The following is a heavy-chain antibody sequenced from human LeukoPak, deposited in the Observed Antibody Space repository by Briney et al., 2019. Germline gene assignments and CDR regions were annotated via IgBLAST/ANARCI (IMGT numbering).Heavy chain of an antibody. D-gene: IGHD3-10*01. J-gene: IGHJ4*02. CDR2: IYYSGST. CDR1: GGSISSGGYY. Sequence: SQTLSLTCTVSGGSISSGGYYWSWIRQHPGKGLEWIGYIYYSGSTYYNPSLKSRVTISVDTSKNQFSLKLSSVTAADTAVYYCARDDMVRGVIDYWGQGTLVTVSS. CDR3: ARDDMVRGVIDY. V-gene: IGHV4-31*03.